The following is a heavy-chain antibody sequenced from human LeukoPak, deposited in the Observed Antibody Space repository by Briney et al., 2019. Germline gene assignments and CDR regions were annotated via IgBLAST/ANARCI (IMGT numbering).Heavy chain of an antibody. CDR2: IYYSGST. Sequence: SQTLSLTCTVSGGSISSGGYYWSWIRQHPGKGLEWIGYIYYSGSTYYNPSLKSQVTISVDTSKNQFSLKLSSVTAADTAVYYCARDLRSSSSSGINYYGMDVWGQGTTVTVSS. D-gene: IGHD6-6*01. CDR1: GGSISSGGYY. J-gene: IGHJ6*02. V-gene: IGHV4-31*01. CDR3: ARDLRSSSSSGINYYGMDV.